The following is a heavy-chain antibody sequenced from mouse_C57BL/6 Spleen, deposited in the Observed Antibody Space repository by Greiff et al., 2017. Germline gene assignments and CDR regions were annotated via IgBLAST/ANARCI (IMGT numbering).Heavy chain of an antibody. CDR2: INPNNGGT. J-gene: IGHJ3*01. CDR1: GYTFTDYN. V-gene: IGHV1-18*01. Sequence: VQLQQSGPELVKPGASVKIPCKASGYTFTDYNMDWVKQSHGKSLEWIGDINPNNGGTIYNQKFKGKATLTVDKSSSTAYMELRSLTSEDTAVYYCAREGYSNYVPWFAYWGQGTLVTVSA. CDR3: AREGYSNYVPWFAY. D-gene: IGHD2-5*01.